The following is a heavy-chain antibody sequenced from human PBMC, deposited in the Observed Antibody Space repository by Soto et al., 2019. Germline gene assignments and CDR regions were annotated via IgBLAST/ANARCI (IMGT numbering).Heavy chain of an antibody. CDR1: GGSFSGYY. CDR2: INHSGST. Sequence: PSETLSLTRAFYGGSFSGYYWSCIRQPPGKGLEWIGEINHSGSTNYNPSLKSRVTISVDTSKNQFSLKLSSVTAADTAVYYCARANRGSSVAGNFDYWGQGTLVTVSS. D-gene: IGHD6-19*01. V-gene: IGHV4-34*01. J-gene: IGHJ4*02. CDR3: ARANRGSSVAGNFDY.